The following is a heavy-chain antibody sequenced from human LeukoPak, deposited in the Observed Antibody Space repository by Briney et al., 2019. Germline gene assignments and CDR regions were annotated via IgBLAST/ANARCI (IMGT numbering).Heavy chain of an antibody. V-gene: IGHV4-59*01. D-gene: IGHD6-13*01. CDR1: GGSLSAYY. Sequence: SETLSLTCTVSGGSLSAYYWTWIRQPPGEGLEWIGYAHYSGTTNYNPSLKSRVTISLDTSKSQFSLNLRSVTAADTAMYYCARGSSWFGGAFESWGQGTLVTVSS. CDR3: ARGSSWFGGAFES. CDR2: AHYSGTT. J-gene: IGHJ4*02.